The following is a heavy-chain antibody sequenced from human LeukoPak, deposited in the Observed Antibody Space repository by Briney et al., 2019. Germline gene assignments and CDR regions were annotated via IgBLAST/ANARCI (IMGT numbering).Heavy chain of an antibody. J-gene: IGHJ6*02. CDR2: INGSGAST. V-gene: IGHV3-23*01. CDR1: GFTFSDYA. D-gene: IGHD1-26*01. Sequence: GGSLRLSCAASGFTFSDYAMTWVRQAPGKGRQWVSSINGSGASTYYADSVKGRFTISRDISKNTLYLQMRSLRAEDAAVYYCAKGEGAYYYYGVDVWGQGTTVTVSS. CDR3: AKGEGAYYYYGVDV.